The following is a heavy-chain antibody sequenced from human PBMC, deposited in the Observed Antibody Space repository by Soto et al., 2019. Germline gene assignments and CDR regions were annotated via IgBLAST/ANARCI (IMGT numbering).Heavy chain of an antibody. V-gene: IGHV4-34*01. D-gene: IGHD2-15*01. J-gene: IGHJ6*03. CDR2: INHSGST. Sequence: SETLSLTCAVYGGSFSGYYWSWIRQPPGKGLEWIGEINHSGSTNYNPSLKSRVTISVDTSKNQFSLKLSSVTAADTAVYYCARERAAETHYYYMDVWGKGTTVTVSS. CDR1: GGSFSGYY. CDR3: ARERAAETHYYYMDV.